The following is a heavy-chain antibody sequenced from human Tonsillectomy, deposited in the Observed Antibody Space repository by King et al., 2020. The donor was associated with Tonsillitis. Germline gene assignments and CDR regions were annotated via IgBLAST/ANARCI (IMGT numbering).Heavy chain of an antibody. CDR2: ISHDGSNK. CDR3: ARDRDSSSWYVDYYYGMDV. Sequence: QVQLVESGGGVVQPGRSLRLSCAASGFTFSSYVMYWVRQAPGKGLEWVAVISHDGSNKYYADSVKGRFTISRDNSKNTLYLQMNSLRAEDTAVYYCARDRDSSSWYVDYYYGMDVWGQGTTVTVSS. D-gene: IGHD6-13*01. CDR1: GFTFSSYV. J-gene: IGHJ6*02. V-gene: IGHV3-30*04.